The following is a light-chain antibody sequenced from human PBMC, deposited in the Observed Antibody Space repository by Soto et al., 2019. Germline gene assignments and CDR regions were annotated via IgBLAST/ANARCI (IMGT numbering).Light chain of an antibody. CDR2: AAS. Sequence: EIVLTQSPDTLSVSPGERATLSCRASETVRSNLAWYQQKPGQAPRLLIYAASTRATGIPARFIGNGSGTEFTLTISSLQSEDFAVYYCQQYNNWWTFGQGTKVDIK. CDR1: ETVRSN. CDR3: QQYNNWWT. J-gene: IGKJ1*01. V-gene: IGKV3D-15*01.